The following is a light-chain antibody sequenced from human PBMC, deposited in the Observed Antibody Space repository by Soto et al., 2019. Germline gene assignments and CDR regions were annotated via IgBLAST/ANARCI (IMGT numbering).Light chain of an antibody. J-gene: IGKJ1*01. CDR2: DAS. CDR1: QSVTYRY. CDR3: QLYTNWTRWT. Sequence: IIMTQSPATLSLSPGERATLSCRAVQSVTYRYLAWYQQNPGQAPRILIYDASTRATGIPARFSGSGSGTDFTLTISSLEHEDFAVYYCQLYTNWTRWTFGQGTKVDIK. V-gene: IGKV3D-15*01.